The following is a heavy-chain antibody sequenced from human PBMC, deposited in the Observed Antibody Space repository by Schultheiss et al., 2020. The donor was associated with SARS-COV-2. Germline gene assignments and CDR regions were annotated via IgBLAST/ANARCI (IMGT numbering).Heavy chain of an antibody. CDR2: IGTAGDP. V-gene: IGHV3-13*05. J-gene: IGHJ6*02. Sequence: GGSLRLSCAASGFTFDDYAMHWVRQAPGKGLEWVSAIGTAGDPYYPGSLKGRFTISRENAKNSLYLQMNSLRAGDTAVYYCARSYSNYYYGMDVWGQGTTVTVSS. CDR1: GFTFDDYA. D-gene: IGHD4-11*01. CDR3: ARSYSNYYYGMDV.